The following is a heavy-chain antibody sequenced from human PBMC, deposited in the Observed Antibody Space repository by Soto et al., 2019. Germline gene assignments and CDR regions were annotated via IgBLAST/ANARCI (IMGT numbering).Heavy chain of an antibody. V-gene: IGHV4-30-2*01. CDR2: IYHSGST. Sequence: SETLSLTCAVSGGSISSGGYSWSWIRQPPGKGLEWIGYIYHSGSTYYNPSLKSRVTISVDRSKNQFSLKLSSVTAADTAVYYCARGYCSGGSCRLDYWGQRTLVTVSS. CDR1: GGSISSGGYS. CDR3: ARGYCSGGSCRLDY. J-gene: IGHJ4*02. D-gene: IGHD2-15*01.